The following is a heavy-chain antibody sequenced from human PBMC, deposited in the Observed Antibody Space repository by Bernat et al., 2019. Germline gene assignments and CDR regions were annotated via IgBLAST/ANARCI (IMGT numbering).Heavy chain of an antibody. CDR3: AKDRDIAAAGTIDY. Sequence: EVQLLESGGGLVQPGGSLRLSCAASGFTFSSYAMSWVRQAPGKGLEWVSAISGSGGSTYYADAVKGRFTISRDNSKNTLYLQMNSMRAEDTAVYYCAKDRDIAAAGTIDYWGQGTLVTVSS. V-gene: IGHV3-23*01. CDR1: GFTFSSYA. J-gene: IGHJ4*02. D-gene: IGHD6-13*01. CDR2: ISGSGGST.